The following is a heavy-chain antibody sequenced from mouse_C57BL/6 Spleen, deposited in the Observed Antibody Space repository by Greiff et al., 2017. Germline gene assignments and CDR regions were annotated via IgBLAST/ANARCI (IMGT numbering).Heavy chain of an antibody. Sequence: QVTLKVSGPELVKPGASVKISCKASGYAFSSSWMNWVKQRPGKGLEWIGRIYPGDGDTNYNGKFKGKATLTADKSSSTAYMQLSSLTSEDSAVYFCARGNWDDGFDYWGQGTTLTVSS. D-gene: IGHD4-1*01. J-gene: IGHJ2*01. CDR3: ARGNWDDGFDY. V-gene: IGHV1-82*01. CDR2: IYPGDGDT. CDR1: GYAFSSSW.